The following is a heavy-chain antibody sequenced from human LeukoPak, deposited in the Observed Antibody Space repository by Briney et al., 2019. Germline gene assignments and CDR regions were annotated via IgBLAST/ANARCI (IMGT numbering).Heavy chain of an antibody. CDR2: IYHSGST. CDR1: GGPISSSNW. Sequence: SETLSLTCAVSGGPISSSNWWNWVRQPPGKGLEWIGEIYHSGSTNYNPSLKSRVTISVDKSKNQFSLKLSSVTAADTAVYYCARDYGSGSLGSWFDPWGQGTLVTVSS. J-gene: IGHJ5*02. D-gene: IGHD3-10*01. CDR3: ARDYGSGSLGSWFDP. V-gene: IGHV4-4*02.